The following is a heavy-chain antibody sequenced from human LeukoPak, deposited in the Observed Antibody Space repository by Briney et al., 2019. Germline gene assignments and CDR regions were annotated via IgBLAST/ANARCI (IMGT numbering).Heavy chain of an antibody. D-gene: IGHD2-21*02. V-gene: IGHV3-30*03. CDR3: RASYCGGDCYSYYYGMDV. J-gene: IGHJ6*02. CDR1: GFTFSSYG. Sequence: GGSLRLSCAASGFTFSSYGMHWVRQAPGKGLEWVAVISYDGSNKYYADSVKGRFTISRDNSKNTLYLQMNSLRAEDTAVYYCRASYCGGDCYSYYYGMDVWGQGTTVTVSS. CDR2: ISYDGSNK.